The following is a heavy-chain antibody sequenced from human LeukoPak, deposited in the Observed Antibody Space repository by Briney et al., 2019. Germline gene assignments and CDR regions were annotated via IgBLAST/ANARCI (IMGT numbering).Heavy chain of an antibody. J-gene: IGHJ4*02. Sequence: ASVKVSCKASGYTFTSYGISWVRQAPGQGLEWMGWISTYNGNTNYAQKLQGRVTMTTDTSTSTAYMELRSLRSDDTAVYYCARDHYYDSSGYPRPFDCWGQGTLVTVSS. V-gene: IGHV1-18*01. D-gene: IGHD3-22*01. CDR3: ARDHYYDSSGYPRPFDC. CDR2: ISTYNGNT. CDR1: GYTFTSYG.